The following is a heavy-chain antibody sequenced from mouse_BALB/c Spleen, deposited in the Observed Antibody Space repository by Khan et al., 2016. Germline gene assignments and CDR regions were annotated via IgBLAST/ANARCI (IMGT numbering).Heavy chain of an antibody. CDR2: IYPGDGDT. CDR1: GYTFTSYW. J-gene: IGHJ2*01. Sequence: QVQLQQSGAELARPGASVKLSCKASGYTFTSYWMQWVKQRPGQGLEWIGAIYPGDGDTRYTQKFKGKATLTADKSSSTAYRQRSSVASEDSAVYYCASSYGSSYDYFDYWGQGTTLTVSS. CDR3: ASSYGSSYDYFDY. D-gene: IGHD1-1*01. V-gene: IGHV1-87*01.